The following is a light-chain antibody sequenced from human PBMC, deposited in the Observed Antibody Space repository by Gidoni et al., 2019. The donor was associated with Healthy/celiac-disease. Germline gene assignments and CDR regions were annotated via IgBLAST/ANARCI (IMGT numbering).Light chain of an antibody. CDR1: QSLLHSNGYNY. CDR3: MQALQTPGS. J-gene: IGKJ2*04. Sequence: DLVMTQSPLSLPVTPGEPASISCRSSQSLLHSNGYNYLDWYLQKPVQSPQLLIYLGSNRASGVPDRFSGSGSGTDFTLKISRVEAEDVGVYYCMQALQTPGSFGQXTKLEIK. V-gene: IGKV2-28*01. CDR2: LGS.